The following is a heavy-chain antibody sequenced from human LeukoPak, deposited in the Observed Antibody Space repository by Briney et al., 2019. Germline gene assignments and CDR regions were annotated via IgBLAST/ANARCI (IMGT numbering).Heavy chain of an antibody. V-gene: IGHV3-15*07. CDR2: IRSNSDGGTI. D-gene: IGHD3-22*01. CDR1: GFTFSNAW. Sequence: GGSLRLSCATSGFTFSNAWMNWVRQAPGKGLEWVGRIRSNSDGGTIDYAAPVKGRFTLSRDDSKTTLYLQMNSLQTDDTAVYYCATDFYDSTWGQGTLVTVSS. J-gene: IGHJ5*02. CDR3: ATDFYDST.